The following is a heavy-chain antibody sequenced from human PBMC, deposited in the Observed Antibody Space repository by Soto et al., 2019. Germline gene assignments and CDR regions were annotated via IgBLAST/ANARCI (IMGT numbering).Heavy chain of an antibody. CDR2: IYHSGST. V-gene: IGHV4-30-2*01. Sequence: PSETLSLTCAVSGCSISSGGYSWSWIRQPPGKGLEWIGYIYHSGSTYYNPSLKSRVTISVDRSKNQFSLKLSSVTAADTAVYYFARAATTVTTLYYWGQGTLVTVSS. CDR1: GCSISSGGYS. J-gene: IGHJ4*02. D-gene: IGHD4-17*01. CDR3: ARAATTVTTLYY.